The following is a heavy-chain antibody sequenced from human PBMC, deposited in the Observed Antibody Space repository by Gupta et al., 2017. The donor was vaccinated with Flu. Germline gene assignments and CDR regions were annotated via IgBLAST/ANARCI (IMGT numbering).Heavy chain of an antibody. D-gene: IGHD4-17*01. CDR2: ISFDGNTE. Sequence: QVRLVESGGGVVQPGRSVRLSCVASGFTFYTYGMHWVRQAPGKGLEWVALISFDGNTENYEDSVRGRFTISRDNSKNTLYLQMNSLTTEDTAVYYCAKTPRDYGDYDYYFDSWGQGTLVAVSS. CDR1: GFTFYTYG. V-gene: IGHV3-30*18. J-gene: IGHJ4*02. CDR3: AKTPRDYGDYDYYFDS.